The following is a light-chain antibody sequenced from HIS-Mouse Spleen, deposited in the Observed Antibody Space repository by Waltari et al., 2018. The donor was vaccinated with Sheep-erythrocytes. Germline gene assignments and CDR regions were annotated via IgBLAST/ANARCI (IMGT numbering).Light chain of an antibody. CDR1: ELPKKY. CDR3: YSTDSSGNHYV. V-gene: IGLV3-10*01. Sequence: SYELTQPPSVSVSPGQTVRITCSGDELPKKYAYWYQQKSGQAPVLVIYEDSKRPSGIPERFSGSSSGTMATLTISGAQVEDEADYYCYSTDSSGNHYVFGTGTKVTVL. CDR2: EDS. J-gene: IGLJ1*01.